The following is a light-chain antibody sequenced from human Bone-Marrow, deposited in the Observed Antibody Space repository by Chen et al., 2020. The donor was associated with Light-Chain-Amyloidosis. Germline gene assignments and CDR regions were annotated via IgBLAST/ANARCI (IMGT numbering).Light chain of an antibody. CDR3: QSADSSGTYEGR. V-gene: IGLV3-25*03. Sequence: SYELTQPPSVSVSPGQTARITCSGDDLPTKYAYWYQQKPGQAPVLVIHRDTERPSGISERFSGSSSGTTATLTNRGVRAEDEADYHCQSADSSGTYEGRFGGGTKLTVL. CDR1: DLPTKY. J-gene: IGLJ2*01. CDR2: RDT.